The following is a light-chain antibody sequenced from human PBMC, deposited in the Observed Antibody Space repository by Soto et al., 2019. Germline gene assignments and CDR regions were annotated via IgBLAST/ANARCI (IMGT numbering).Light chain of an antibody. V-gene: IGKV1-8*01. Sequence: AIRMTQSPTSFSASTGDRVTITCRANQSVSTYLAWYQQKPGKAPNLLIYAASTLHTGVPTRFSGSGSGTDFVLTISCLQSEDFAAYYCQQYYDYPQTFGQGTKVEIK. CDR2: AAS. J-gene: IGKJ1*01. CDR1: QSVSTY. CDR3: QQYYDYPQT.